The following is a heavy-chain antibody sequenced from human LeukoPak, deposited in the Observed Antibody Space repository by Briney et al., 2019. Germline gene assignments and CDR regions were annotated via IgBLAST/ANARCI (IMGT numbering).Heavy chain of an antibody. CDR2: IIPIFGTA. Sequence: EASVKVSCKASGLSLTHDGISWVRQAPGQGLEWMGGIIPIFGTANYAQKFQGRVTITADESTSTAYMELSSLRSEDTAVYYCARGQYQLLSFNYYYYYMDVWGKGTTVTVSS. CDR3: ARGQYQLLSFNYYYYYMDV. V-gene: IGHV1-69*13. D-gene: IGHD2-2*01. CDR1: GLSLTHDG. J-gene: IGHJ6*03.